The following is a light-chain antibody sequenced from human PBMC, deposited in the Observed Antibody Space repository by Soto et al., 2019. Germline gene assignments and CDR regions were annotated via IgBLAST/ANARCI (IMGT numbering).Light chain of an antibody. CDR1: SSDVGGYNY. CDR3: SSYTSSSTLV. Sequence: QSVLTQPASVSGSPGQSITISCTGTSSDVGGYNYVSWYQQHPGKAPKLMIYDVSNRPSGVSNRFPGSKSGNTASLTISGLQAEDEADYYCSSYTSSSTLVLGGGTKVTVL. V-gene: IGLV2-14*01. CDR2: DVS. J-gene: IGLJ2*01.